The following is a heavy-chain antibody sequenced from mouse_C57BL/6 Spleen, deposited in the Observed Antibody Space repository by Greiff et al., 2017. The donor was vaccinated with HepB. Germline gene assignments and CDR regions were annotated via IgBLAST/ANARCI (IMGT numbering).Heavy chain of an antibody. CDR1: GFTFSDYG. Sequence: EVQRVESGGGLVKPGGSLKLSCAASGFTFSDYGMHWVRQAPEKGLEWVAYISSGSSTIYYADTVKGRFTISRDNAKNTLFLQMTSLRSEDTAMYYCARTGYYAMDYWGQRTSVTVSS. V-gene: IGHV5-17*01. CDR2: ISSGSSTI. CDR3: ARTGYYAMDY. J-gene: IGHJ4*01.